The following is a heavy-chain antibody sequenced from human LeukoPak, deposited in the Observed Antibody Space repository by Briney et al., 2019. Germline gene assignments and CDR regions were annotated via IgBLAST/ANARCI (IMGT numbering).Heavy chain of an antibody. Sequence: LSCAASGFTFSSYSMNWVRQAPGKGLEWVSYISSSSSTIYYADSVKGRFTISRDSAKNSLYLQMNSLRAEDTAVYYCATGDVVVPTAAQRPLDYWGQGTLVTVSS. J-gene: IGHJ4*02. CDR2: ISSSSSTI. CDR3: ATGDVVVPTAAQRPLDY. D-gene: IGHD2-2*01. CDR1: GFTFSSYS. V-gene: IGHV3-48*01.